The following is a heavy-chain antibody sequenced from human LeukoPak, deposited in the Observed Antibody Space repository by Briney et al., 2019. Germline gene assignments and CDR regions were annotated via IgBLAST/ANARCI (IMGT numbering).Heavy chain of an antibody. Sequence: ASVKVSCKASGYTFTSYYMHWVRQAPGQGLEWMGIINPSGGSTSYAQKFQGRVTMTRDMSTSTVYMELSSLRSEDTAVYYCARVAPLAYCGGDCPRGAFDIRGQGTMVTVSS. CDR1: GYTFTSYY. J-gene: IGHJ3*02. V-gene: IGHV1-46*01. D-gene: IGHD2-21*02. CDR2: INPSGGST. CDR3: ARVAPLAYCGGDCPRGAFDI.